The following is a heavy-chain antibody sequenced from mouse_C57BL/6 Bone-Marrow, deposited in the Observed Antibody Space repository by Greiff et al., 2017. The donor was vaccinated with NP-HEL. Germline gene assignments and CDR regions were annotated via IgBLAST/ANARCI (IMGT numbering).Heavy chain of an antibody. J-gene: IGHJ3*01. CDR2: INPSTGGT. V-gene: IGHV1-42*01. Sequence: EVQLQQSGPELVKPGASVKISCKASGYSFTGYYMNWVKQSPDKSLEWIGEINPSTGGTTYNQKFKATATLTVDTSSSTAYMQLKSLTSEDSAVDYCARAEDFAWCAYWGQGTLVTVSA. CDR1: GYSFTGYY. CDR3: ARAEDFAWCAY.